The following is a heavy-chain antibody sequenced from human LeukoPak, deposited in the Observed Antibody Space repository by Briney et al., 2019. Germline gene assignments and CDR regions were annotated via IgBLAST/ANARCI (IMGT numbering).Heavy chain of an antibody. CDR1: GGSFSGYY. Sequence: SETLSHTCAVYGGSFSGYYWSWIRQPPGKGLEWIGEINHSGSTNYNPSLKSRVTISVDTSKNQFSLKLSSVTAADTAVYYCARPLGRSSSWYYWGQGTLVTVSS. J-gene: IGHJ4*02. D-gene: IGHD6-13*01. CDR3: ARPLGRSSSWYY. CDR2: INHSGST. V-gene: IGHV4-34*01.